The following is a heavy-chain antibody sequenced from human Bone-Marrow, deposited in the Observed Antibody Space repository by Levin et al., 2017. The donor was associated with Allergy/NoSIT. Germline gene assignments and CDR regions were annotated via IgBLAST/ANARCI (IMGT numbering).Heavy chain of an antibody. V-gene: IGHV3-15*01. CDR1: GFTFSDAW. D-gene: IGHD3-3*01. CDR3: TADLPIFNSSPGIDY. Sequence: SCAASGFTFSDAWMNWVRQAPGKGLEWVARIKSRINGGTTDYAARAKGRFTISRDDSKDTLYLQVNSLKTEDTAVYYCTADLPIFNSSPGIDYWGQGTLVTVSS. CDR2: IKSRINGGTT. J-gene: IGHJ4*02.